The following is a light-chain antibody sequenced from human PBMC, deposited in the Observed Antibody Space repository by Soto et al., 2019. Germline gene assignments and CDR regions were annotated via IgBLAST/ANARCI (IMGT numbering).Light chain of an antibody. J-gene: IGLJ2*01. V-gene: IGLV1-40*01. CDR2: SNT. Sequence: QSVLTQPHSVSGAPGQRVTISCTGSNSNIGAGFGVPWYQQFPRTAPRLLIHSNTNRPSGVPDRFSASKSGTSASLAITGLRAEDEADYYCQSFDINVLALIFGVGTKLTVL. CDR3: QSFDINVLALI. CDR1: NSNIGAGFG.